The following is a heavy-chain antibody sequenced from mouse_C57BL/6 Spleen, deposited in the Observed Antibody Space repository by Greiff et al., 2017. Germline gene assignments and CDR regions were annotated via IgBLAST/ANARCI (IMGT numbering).Heavy chain of an antibody. J-gene: IGHJ4*01. V-gene: IGHV1-22*01. Sequence: EVKLMESGPELVKPGASVKMSCKASGYTFTDYNMHWVKQSHGKSLEWIGYINPNNGGTSYNQKFKGKATLTVNKSSSTAYLELRSLTSEDSAVYYCAREFITSMDYWGQGTSVTVSS. CDR2: INPNNGGT. CDR1: GYTFTDYN. CDR3: AREFITSMDY. D-gene: IGHD1-1*01.